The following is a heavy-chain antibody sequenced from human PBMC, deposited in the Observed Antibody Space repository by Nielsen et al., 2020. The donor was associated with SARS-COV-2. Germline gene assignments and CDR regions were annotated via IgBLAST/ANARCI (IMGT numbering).Heavy chain of an antibody. Sequence: GESLKISCSAFGFTFSSYSMNWVRQAPGKGLEWVGFIRTKAHGGTTEYAASVKGRFTISRDDSKSIAYLQMNSLKTEDTAVYYCTRVYYYSSGSLDYWGQGTLVTVSS. V-gene: IGHV3-49*02. CDR2: IRTKAHGGTT. CDR3: TRVYYYSSGSLDY. D-gene: IGHD3-10*01. CDR1: GFTFSSYS. J-gene: IGHJ4*02.